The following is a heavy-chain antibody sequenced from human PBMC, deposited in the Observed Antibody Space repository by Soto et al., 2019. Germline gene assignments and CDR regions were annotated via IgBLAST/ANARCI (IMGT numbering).Heavy chain of an antibody. CDR1: GGSISGHY. D-gene: IGHD1-7*01. V-gene: IGHV4-34*01. Sequence: SETLSLTCTVSGGSISGHYWSWIRQPPGKGLEWIGEINHSGSTNYNPSLKSRVTISVDTSKNQFSLKLSSVTAADTAVYYCASLRTRSGYWGQGTLVTVSS. J-gene: IGHJ4*02. CDR3: ASLRTRSGY. CDR2: INHSGST.